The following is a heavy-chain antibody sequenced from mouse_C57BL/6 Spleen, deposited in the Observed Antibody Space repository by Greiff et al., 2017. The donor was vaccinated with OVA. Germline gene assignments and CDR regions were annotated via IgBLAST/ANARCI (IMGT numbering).Heavy chain of an antibody. J-gene: IGHJ1*03. CDR1: GYSFTDYN. Sequence: EVKLQESGPELVKPGASVKISCKASGYSFTDYNMNWVKQSNGKSLEWIGVINPNYGTTSYNQKFKGKATLTVDQSSSTAYMQLNSLTSEDSAVYYCAGYGKSYWYFDVWGTGTTVTVSS. D-gene: IGHD2-1*01. V-gene: IGHV1-39*01. CDR3: AGYGKSYWYFDV. CDR2: INPNYGTT.